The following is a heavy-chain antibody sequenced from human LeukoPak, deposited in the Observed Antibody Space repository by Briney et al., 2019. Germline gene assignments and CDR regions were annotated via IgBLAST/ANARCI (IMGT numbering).Heavy chain of an antibody. D-gene: IGHD5-18*01. CDR1: GYTFTGYY. CDR3: ARGDGYSYGYLGY. CDR2: INPNSGSG. Sequence: GASVKVSCKAFGYTFTGYYMHWVRQAPGHGLEWMGWINPNSGSGSYAQKFQGRVTMTRDTSISTAYMELSRLKSDDTAVYYCARGDGYSYGYLGYWGQGTLVTVSS. V-gene: IGHV1-2*02. J-gene: IGHJ4*02.